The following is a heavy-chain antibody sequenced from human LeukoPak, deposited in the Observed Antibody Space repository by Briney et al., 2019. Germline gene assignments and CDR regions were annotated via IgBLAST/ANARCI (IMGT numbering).Heavy chain of an antibody. CDR3: AKDRVYGGYEPYYFDH. V-gene: IGHV3-23*01. CDR1: GFTFSSYA. J-gene: IGHJ4*02. CDR2: SSGSGGRT. Sequence: GSLRLSCAASGFTFSSYAMSWVRQAPGKGLEWVSASSGSGGRTYYADSVKGRFTISRDTSGNTLNLQMNSLRAEDTAIYYCAKDRVYGGYEPYYFDHWGQGTLVTVSS. D-gene: IGHD5-12*01.